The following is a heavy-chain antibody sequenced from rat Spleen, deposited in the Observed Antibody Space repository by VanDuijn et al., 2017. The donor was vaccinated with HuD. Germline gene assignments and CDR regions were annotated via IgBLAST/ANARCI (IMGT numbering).Heavy chain of an antibody. CDR3: ATDSGTTYYVMDA. J-gene: IGHJ4*01. D-gene: IGHD1-10*01. V-gene: IGHV5-19*01. CDR1: GFTFSNYG. CDR2: ISPSGGST. Sequence: EVQLVESGGGLVQPGRSLKLSCAASGFTFSNYGMHWIRQAPTKGLEWVASISPSGGSTYYRDSVKGRFTISRDNAKSTLYLQMDSLRSEDTATYYCATDSGTTYYVMDAWGQGASVTVSS.